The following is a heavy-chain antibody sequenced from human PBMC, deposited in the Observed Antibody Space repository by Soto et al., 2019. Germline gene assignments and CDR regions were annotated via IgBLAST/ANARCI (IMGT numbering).Heavy chain of an antibody. Sequence: SLRLSCVASGFMFTRSTMNWVRQAPGKGLEWVSSITSASDYIFYADSVKGRFTISRDNAENSLYLQMNSLRAEDTAVYCCARVGTGSSTPLDIWGQGTMVTVSS. CDR2: ITSASDYI. CDR3: ARVGTGSSTPLDI. J-gene: IGHJ3*02. V-gene: IGHV3-21*01. D-gene: IGHD3-9*01. CDR1: GFMFTRST.